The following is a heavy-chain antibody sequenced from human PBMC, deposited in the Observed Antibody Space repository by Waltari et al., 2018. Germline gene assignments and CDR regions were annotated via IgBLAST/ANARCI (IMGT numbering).Heavy chain of an antibody. Sequence: QVQLVESGGGVVQPGGSLRLSCAAPGVTFSSYGMHWVRQAPGKGLEWVAFIEYNGNNKYYSDSAKGRFTISRDSSKNTLYLQMNSLRVEDTALYYCAKVETSVTTYDGFDVWGQGTMVTVSS. CDR2: IEYNGNNK. D-gene: IGHD4-17*01. J-gene: IGHJ3*01. CDR1: GVTFSSYG. CDR3: AKVETSVTTYDGFDV. V-gene: IGHV3-30*02.